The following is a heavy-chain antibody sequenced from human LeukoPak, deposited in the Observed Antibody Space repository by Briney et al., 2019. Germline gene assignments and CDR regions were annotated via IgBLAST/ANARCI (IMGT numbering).Heavy chain of an antibody. D-gene: IGHD4-17*01. J-gene: IGHJ6*04. CDR3: ARDNAYGDYVFRYYYGMDV. CDR1: GYSISSGYY. CDR2: IYHSGST. Sequence: SETLSLTCAVSGYSISSGYYWGWIRQPPGKGLEWIGSIYHSGSTHYDPSLKSRVTISVDTSKNQFSLKLSSVTAADTAVYYCARDNAYGDYVFRYYYGMDVWGKGTTVTVSS. V-gene: IGHV4-38-2*02.